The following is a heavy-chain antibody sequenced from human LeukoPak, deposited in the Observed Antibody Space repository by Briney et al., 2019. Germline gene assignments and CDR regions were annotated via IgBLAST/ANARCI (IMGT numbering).Heavy chain of an antibody. Sequence: SVKVSCKASGGTFSSYAISWVRQAPGQGLEWMGGIIPIFGTANYAQKFQGRVTITTDESTSTAYMELSSLRSEDTAVYYCASQKVYYDFWSGYHPLYYYYMDVWGKGTTVTVSS. CDR1: GGTFSSYA. CDR2: IIPIFGTA. D-gene: IGHD3-3*01. J-gene: IGHJ6*03. V-gene: IGHV1-69*05. CDR3: ASQKVYYDFWSGYHPLYYYYMDV.